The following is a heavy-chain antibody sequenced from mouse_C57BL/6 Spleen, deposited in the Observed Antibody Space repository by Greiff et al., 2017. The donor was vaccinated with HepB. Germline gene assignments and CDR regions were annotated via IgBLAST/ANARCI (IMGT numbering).Heavy chain of an antibody. CDR2: ISSGGSYT. CDR3: ARIFTTVVATGNYYAMDY. V-gene: IGHV5-6*01. CDR1: GFTFSSYG. Sequence: EVMLVESGGDLVKPGGSLKLSCAASGFTFSSYGMSWVRQTPDKRLEWVATISSGGSYTYYPDSVKGRFTISRDNAKNTLYLQMSSLKSEDTAMYYCARIFTTVVATGNYYAMDYWGQGTSVTVSS. J-gene: IGHJ4*01. D-gene: IGHD1-1*01.